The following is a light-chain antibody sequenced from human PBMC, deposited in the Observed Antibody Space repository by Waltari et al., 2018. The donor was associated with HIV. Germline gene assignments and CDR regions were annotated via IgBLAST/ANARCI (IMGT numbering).Light chain of an antibody. J-gene: IGKJ1*01. V-gene: IGKV3-20*01. CDR2: GAS. CDR3: QQYSRTPPT. Sequence: EIVLTQSPATLSLSPGERATLSCRASQSVNRTFLAWYRRKPGQAPRVLVYGASSRATGTPDRFSGSGSGTDFTLTISRLEPEDFAVYYCQQYSRTPPTFGQGTKVEIK. CDR1: QSVNRTF.